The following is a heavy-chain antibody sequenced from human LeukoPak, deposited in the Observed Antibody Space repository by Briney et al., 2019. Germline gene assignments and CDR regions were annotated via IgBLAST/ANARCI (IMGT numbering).Heavy chain of an antibody. J-gene: IGHJ5*02. CDR1: GYTFTSYG. Sequence: EASVKVSCKASGYTFTSYGISWVRQAPGQGLEWMGWINPNSGGTNYAQKFQGRVTMTRDTSISTAYMELSRLRSDDTAVYYCARDLGTMVRGVIISWFDPWGQGTLVTVSS. D-gene: IGHD3-10*01. V-gene: IGHV1-2*02. CDR2: INPNSGGT. CDR3: ARDLGTMVRGVIISWFDP.